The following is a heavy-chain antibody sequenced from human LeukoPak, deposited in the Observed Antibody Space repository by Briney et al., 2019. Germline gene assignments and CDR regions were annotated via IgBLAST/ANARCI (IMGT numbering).Heavy chain of an antibody. CDR3: AKDFVGIVVVANAFDI. J-gene: IGHJ3*02. Sequence: PGRSLRLSCAASGFTFSSYGMHWVRQAPGKGLEWVAVISYDGSNKYYADSVKGRFTISRDNSKNTLYLQMNSLRAEDTAVYYCAKDFVGIVVVANAFDIWGQGTMVTVSS. V-gene: IGHV3-30*18. D-gene: IGHD2-15*01. CDR1: GFTFSSYG. CDR2: ISYDGSNK.